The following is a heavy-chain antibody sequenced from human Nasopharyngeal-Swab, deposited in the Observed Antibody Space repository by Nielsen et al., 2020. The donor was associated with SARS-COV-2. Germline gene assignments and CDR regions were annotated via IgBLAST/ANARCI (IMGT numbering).Heavy chain of an antibody. J-gene: IGHJ4*02. V-gene: IGHV1-24*01. CDR2: FDPEDGET. CDR3: ATSPPGDGDYVIGY. Sequence: ASVKVSCKVSGYTLTELSMHWVRQAPGKGLEWMGGFDPEDGETIYAQKFQGRVTMTEDTSTDTAYMELSGLRSEDTAVYYCATSPPGDGDYVIGYWGQGTLVTVSS. D-gene: IGHD4-17*01. CDR1: GYTLTELS.